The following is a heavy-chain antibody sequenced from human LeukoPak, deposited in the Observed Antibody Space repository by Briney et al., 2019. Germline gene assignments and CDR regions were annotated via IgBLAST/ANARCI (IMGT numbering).Heavy chain of an antibody. Sequence: GESLKISCKGSGYSFTSYWIGWVRQMPGKGPEWMGIIYPGDSDTRYSPSFQGQVTISADKSISTAYLQWSSLKASDTAMYYCARHPYYYGSGSYLGYGVDYWGQGTLVTVSS. CDR3: ARHPYYYGSGSYLGYGVDY. J-gene: IGHJ4*02. V-gene: IGHV5-51*01. D-gene: IGHD3-10*01. CDR1: GYSFTSYW. CDR2: IYPGDSDT.